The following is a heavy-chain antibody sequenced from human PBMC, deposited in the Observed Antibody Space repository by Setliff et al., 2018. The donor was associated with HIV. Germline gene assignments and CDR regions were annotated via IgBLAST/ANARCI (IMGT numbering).Heavy chain of an antibody. D-gene: IGHD3-3*01. CDR2: IYPGDSDT. J-gene: IGHJ5*01. CDR3: ARQPTDTSGYNNWFDS. V-gene: IGHV5-51*01. CDR1: GYTFTNYW. Sequence: SLKISCRGSGYTFTNYWIGWVRQMPGRGLEWMGIIYPGDSDTRYSPSFEGQVTMSADKSINTAYLQWNSLKASDTAMYYCARQPTDTSGYNNWFDSWGQGTQVTVSS.